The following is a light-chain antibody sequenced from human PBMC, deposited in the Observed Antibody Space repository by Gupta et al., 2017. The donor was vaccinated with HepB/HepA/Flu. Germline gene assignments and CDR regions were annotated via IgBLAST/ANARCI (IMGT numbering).Light chain of an antibody. J-gene: IGKJ2*01. CDR3: QQRRNWPT. V-gene: IGKV3-11*01. Sequence: IVFTPSPATLSLFPGERATLSCRASQSVSSYLAWYQQKPGQAPRLLLYDASNRATGIPARFSGSWSGTDFTLTISSLEPEDFAVYYCQQRRNWPTFGQGTKLEIK. CDR1: QSVSSY. CDR2: DAS.